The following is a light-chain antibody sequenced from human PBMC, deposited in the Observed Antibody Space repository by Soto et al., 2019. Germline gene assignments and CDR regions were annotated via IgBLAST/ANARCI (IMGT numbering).Light chain of an antibody. J-gene: IGLJ2*01. CDR1: LSDVGGQNL. CDR3: SSYTGTNVI. CDR2: DVN. Sequence: QSALTQPPSASGSPGQSVTISCTGTLSDVGGQNLVSWYRQDPGKAPKLIIYDVNQRPSGVPDRFSGSKSGSTASLTVSGLQAEDEAIYYCSSYTGTNVIFGGGTKLTVL. V-gene: IGLV2-8*01.